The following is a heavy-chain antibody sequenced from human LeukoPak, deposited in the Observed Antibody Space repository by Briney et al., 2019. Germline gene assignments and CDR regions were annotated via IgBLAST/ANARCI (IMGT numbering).Heavy chain of an antibody. Sequence: SETLSLTCSVSGGSISSHYWNWIRQPPAKGLEWIGYIYYSGTTNYNPSLKSRVTISVDMSKSQFSLNLSSVTAADTALYYCARHGPLYDIWSAQFYFDYWGQGTLVAVSS. CDR3: ARHGPLYDIWSAQFYFDY. CDR1: GGSISSHY. V-gene: IGHV4-59*08. CDR2: IYYSGTT. J-gene: IGHJ4*02. D-gene: IGHD3-3*01.